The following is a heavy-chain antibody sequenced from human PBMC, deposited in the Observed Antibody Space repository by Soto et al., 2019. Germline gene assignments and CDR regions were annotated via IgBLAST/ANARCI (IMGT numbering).Heavy chain of an antibody. D-gene: IGHD6-13*01. CDR2: IYYSGSTT. CDR1: GGSMRPYY. V-gene: IGHV4-59*01. CDR3: ARAAIVAANIDAFDX. Sequence: SETLSLTFTVSGGSMRPYYWSWIRQPPGQGLEWIGNIYYSGSTTNYNNSLKSRVTISVDTSKNQFSLKLSSVTAADTAVYYCARAAIVAANIDAFDXWGQGTMVTVS. J-gene: IGHJ3*01.